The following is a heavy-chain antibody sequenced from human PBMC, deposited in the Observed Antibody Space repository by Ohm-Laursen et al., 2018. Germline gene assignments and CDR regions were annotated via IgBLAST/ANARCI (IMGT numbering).Heavy chain of an antibody. J-gene: IGHJ4*02. V-gene: IGHV4-59*01. CDR1: GGSISSYY. CDR3: ARTTYYYGSGSYYNDY. CDR2: IYYSGST. D-gene: IGHD3-10*01. Sequence: TLSLTCSVSGGSISSYYWSWIRQPPGKGLEWIGYIYYSGSTNYNPSLKSRVTISVDTSKNQFSLKLSSVTAADTAVYYCARTTYYYGSGSYYNDYWGQGTLVTVSS.